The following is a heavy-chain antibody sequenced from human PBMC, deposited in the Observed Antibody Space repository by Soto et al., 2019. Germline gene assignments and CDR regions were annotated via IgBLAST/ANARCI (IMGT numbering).Heavy chain of an antibody. Sequence: PSETLSLTCTVSGGSFNYYYWTWIRQPPGKALEWIGNIFYTGDTNSNPSLKSRVTVSVDTSKKQLSLRLSSVTAADTAVYYCAREGITGIIDYWGQGTLVTV. CDR3: AREGITGIIDY. CDR2: IFYTGDT. V-gene: IGHV4-59*01. CDR1: GGSFNYYY. D-gene: IGHD1-20*01. J-gene: IGHJ4*02.